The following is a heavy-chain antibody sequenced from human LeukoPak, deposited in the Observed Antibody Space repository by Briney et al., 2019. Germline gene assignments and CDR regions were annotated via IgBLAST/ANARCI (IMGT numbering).Heavy chain of an antibody. CDR1: GYTFTSYY. CDR3: ARGGYCSGGSCYLEEAEGWFDP. D-gene: IGHD2-15*01. V-gene: IGHV1-46*01. J-gene: IGHJ5*02. CDR2: INPSGGST. Sequence: ASVKVSCKASGYTFTSYYMHWVRQAPGQGLEWMGIINPSGGSTSYAQKFQGRVTMTRDTSTSTVYMELSSLRSEDTAVHYCARGGYCSGGSCYLEEAEGWFDPWGQGTLVTVSS.